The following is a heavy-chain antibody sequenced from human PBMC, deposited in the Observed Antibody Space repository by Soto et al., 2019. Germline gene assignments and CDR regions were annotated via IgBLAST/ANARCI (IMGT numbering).Heavy chain of an antibody. Sequence: SETLSLTCTVSGGSISSYYWSWIRQPPGKGLEWIGYIYYSGKTNYNPSLKSRVTISVDTSKNQFSLKLSSVTTADTAVYYCAKGTMIAVADLDYWGQGTLVTVSS. CDR3: AKGTMIAVADLDY. D-gene: IGHD6-19*01. V-gene: IGHV4-59*08. CDR1: GGSISSYY. CDR2: IYYSGKT. J-gene: IGHJ4*02.